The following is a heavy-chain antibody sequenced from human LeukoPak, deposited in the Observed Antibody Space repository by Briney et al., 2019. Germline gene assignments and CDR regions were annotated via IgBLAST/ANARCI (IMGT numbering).Heavy chain of an antibody. CDR3: ARNLPTGDPDYGVINWLDP. CDR2: IYYSGST. D-gene: IGHD4-17*01. V-gene: IGHV4-59*08. J-gene: IGHJ5*02. Sequence: SETLSLTCTVSGGSISSYYWSWIRQPPGKGLEWIGYIYYSGSTNYNPSLKSRVTISVDTSKNQFSLKLSSVTAADTAVYYCARNLPTGDPDYGVINWLDPWGQGTLVTVSS. CDR1: GGSISSYY.